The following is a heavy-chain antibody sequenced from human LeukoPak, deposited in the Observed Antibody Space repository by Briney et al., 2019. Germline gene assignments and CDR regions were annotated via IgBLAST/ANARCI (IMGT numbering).Heavy chain of an antibody. CDR1: GYTFTGYY. CDR2: INPNSGGT. CDR3: ARAQNMITFGGVIGGGY. Sequence: ASVKVSCKASGYTFTGYYMHWVRQAPGQGLEWMGWINPNSGGTNYAQKFQGRVTMTRDTSISTAYMELSRLRSDDTAVYYCARAQNMITFGGVIGGGYWGRGTLVTVSS. J-gene: IGHJ4*02. V-gene: IGHV1-2*02. D-gene: IGHD3-16*02.